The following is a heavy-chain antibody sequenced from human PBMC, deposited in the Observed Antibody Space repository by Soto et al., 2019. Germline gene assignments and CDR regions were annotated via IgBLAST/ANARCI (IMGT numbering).Heavy chain of an antibody. CDR3: ARDQWTLDHSRGWYGD. Sequence: QVQLVQSGGEVKQPGASVKVSCKASGYSFISYGIIWVRQAPGQGLEWMGWISGYNGNTKYAQKLQGRVTMTTDTSTSTVYMELRSLRSDDTAVYYCARDQWTLDHSRGWYGDLGQGTLVTVSS. J-gene: IGHJ4*02. D-gene: IGHD6-19*01. CDR1: GYSFISYG. V-gene: IGHV1-18*04. CDR2: ISGYNGNT.